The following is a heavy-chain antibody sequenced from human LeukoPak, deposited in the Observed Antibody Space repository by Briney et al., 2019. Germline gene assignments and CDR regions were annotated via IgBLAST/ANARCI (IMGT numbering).Heavy chain of an antibody. Sequence: GGSLRLSCVASQFTFSRYWMSWVRQAPGKGLEWVANIKQDGSEKCYVDSVKGRFTISRDNAKNSLYLQMNSLRVEDAAVYYCARDKGSDEGSKFDYWGQGTLVTVSS. V-gene: IGHV3-7*03. CDR3: ARDKGSDEGSKFDY. CDR2: IKQDGSEK. CDR1: QFTFSRYW. J-gene: IGHJ4*02.